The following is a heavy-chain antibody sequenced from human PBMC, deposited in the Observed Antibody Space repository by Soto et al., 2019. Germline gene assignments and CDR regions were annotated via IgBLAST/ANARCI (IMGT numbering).Heavy chain of an antibody. V-gene: IGHV1-3*01. CDR2: INAGNGNT. D-gene: IGHD2-2*01. CDR1: GYTFTSYA. Sequence: ASVKVSCKASGYTFTSYAMHWVRQAPGQRLEWMGWINAGNGNTKYSQKFQGRVTITRDTSASTAYMELSGLRSEDTAVYYCARACRSTSCNYYYYVWDVGGQGTRATASS. J-gene: IGHJ6*02. CDR3: ARACRSTSCNYYYYVWDV.